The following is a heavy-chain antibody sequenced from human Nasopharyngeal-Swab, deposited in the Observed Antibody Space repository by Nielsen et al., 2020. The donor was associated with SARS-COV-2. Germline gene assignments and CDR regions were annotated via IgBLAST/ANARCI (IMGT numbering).Heavy chain of an antibody. CDR3: ARKGYCSGGSCKPLDY. J-gene: IGHJ4*02. Sequence: GGSLRLSCAASGFTFSSYAMSWVRQAPGKGLEWVSAISGSGGSTYYADSVKGRFTISRDNAKNSLYLQMNSLRDEDTAVYYCARKGYCSGGSCKPLDYWGQGTLVTVSS. D-gene: IGHD2-15*01. CDR1: GFTFSSYA. V-gene: IGHV3-23*01. CDR2: ISGSGGST.